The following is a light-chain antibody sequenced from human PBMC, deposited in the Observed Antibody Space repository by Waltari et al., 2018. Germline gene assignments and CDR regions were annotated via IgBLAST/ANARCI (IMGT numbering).Light chain of an antibody. Sequence: SDVLTQPPSVSLAPGQTARITCGANNIGRNSVHWYQQKPGQAPVLVIYYATDRPSGIPVRFYGSNSGGTATLTISRVEAGDEADYYCQVWDGSSDHVLFGGGTKLTVL. CDR2: YAT. CDR3: QVWDGSSDHVL. V-gene: IGLV3-21*04. J-gene: IGLJ2*01. CDR1: NIGRNS.